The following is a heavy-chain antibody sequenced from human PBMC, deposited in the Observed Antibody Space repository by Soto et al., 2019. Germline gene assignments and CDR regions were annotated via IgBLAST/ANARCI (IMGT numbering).Heavy chain of an antibody. CDR2: TIPVFNTA. D-gene: IGHD3-10*01. J-gene: IGHJ3*02. CDR3: ARGVYASENYYTGPSAFDI. CDR1: GGTLSDHG. Sequence: QVQLEQSGAEVKKPGSSVKVSCKASGGTLSDHGVAWLRQAPGQGLEWMGGTIPVFNTAKYAQKFQGRVTVTADKCTNKASKELSSLRSEDTAVYFCARGVYASENYYTGPSAFDIWGQGTMVIVSS. V-gene: IGHV1-69*06.